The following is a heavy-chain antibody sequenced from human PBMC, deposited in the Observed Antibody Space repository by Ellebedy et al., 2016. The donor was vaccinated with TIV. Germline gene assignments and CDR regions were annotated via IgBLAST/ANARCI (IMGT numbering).Heavy chain of an antibody. Sequence: GESLKSSCSESGFTCSTYPMHWVRQGPGKGLEYVSAINNNGGSTYYANSVKGRFTISRDNSKNTLYLQMSSLRADDTAVYYCVKPTLLRSSFYFDYWGQGTLVTVSS. CDR3: VKPTLLRSSFYFDY. V-gene: IGHV3-64D*06. CDR1: GFTCSTYP. D-gene: IGHD2-15*01. J-gene: IGHJ4*02. CDR2: INNNGGST.